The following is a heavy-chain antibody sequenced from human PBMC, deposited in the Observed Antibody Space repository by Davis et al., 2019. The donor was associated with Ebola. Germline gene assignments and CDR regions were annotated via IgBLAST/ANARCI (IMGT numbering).Heavy chain of an antibody. D-gene: IGHD3-3*01. Sequence: GESLKISCAASGFTFSSYSMNWVRQAPGKGLEWVSTFGTGGDTYYADSVKGRFAISRDNSKKTMYLQMNSLRGEDTAVYYCARSGLSFGVVKYHYGMDAWGKGTTVTVSS. CDR1: GFTFSSYS. V-gene: IGHV3-23*01. CDR2: FGTGGDT. J-gene: IGHJ6*04. CDR3: ARSGLSFGVVKYHYGMDA.